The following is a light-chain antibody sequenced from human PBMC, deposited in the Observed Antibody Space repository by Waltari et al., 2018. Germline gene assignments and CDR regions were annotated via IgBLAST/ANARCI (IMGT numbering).Light chain of an antibody. CDR2: SDN. CDR1: TSNIGSTI. V-gene: IGLV1-44*01. J-gene: IGLJ2*01. CDR3: AAWDDSLNVI. Sequence: QSVLTQPPSASGTPGQRVTISCSGSTSNIGSTIVTWYQLLPGVAPKLLIYSDNQRPSGVPDRFSGSRSGNSASLAISGLQSEDEADYYCAAWDDSLNVIFGGGTKLTVL.